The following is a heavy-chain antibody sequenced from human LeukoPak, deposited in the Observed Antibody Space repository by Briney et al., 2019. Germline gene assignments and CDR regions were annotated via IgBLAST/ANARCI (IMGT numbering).Heavy chain of an antibody. CDR2: INPSGGST. Sequence: GASVKVACKAYGYTFTSYYMHWERQAPGQGLEWMGIINPSGGSTSYAQKFQGRVTMTRDTSTSTVYMELSSLRSEDTAVYYCAREDYGDICFDYWGQGTLVTVSS. D-gene: IGHD4-17*01. V-gene: IGHV1-46*01. CDR1: GYTFTSYY. CDR3: AREDYGDICFDY. J-gene: IGHJ4*02.